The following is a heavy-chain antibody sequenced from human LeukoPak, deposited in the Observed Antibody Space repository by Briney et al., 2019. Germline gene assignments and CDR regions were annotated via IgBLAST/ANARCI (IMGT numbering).Heavy chain of an antibody. J-gene: IGHJ4*02. CDR1: GGSISSYY. Sequence: PSETLSLTCTVSGGSISSYYWSWIRQPPGKGLEWIGSISYNGGTYYNPSLKSRCTIFVDTSKNQFFLKLSSVTAADTAVYYCARRITGTTSDSFDYWGQGTLVTVSS. V-gene: IGHV4-39*01. CDR3: ARRITGTTSDSFDY. CDR2: ISYNGGT. D-gene: IGHD1-20*01.